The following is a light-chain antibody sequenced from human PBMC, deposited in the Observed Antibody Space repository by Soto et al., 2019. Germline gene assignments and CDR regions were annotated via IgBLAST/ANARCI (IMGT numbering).Light chain of an antibody. V-gene: IGKV3-15*01. CDR1: QSVSSN. J-gene: IGKJ2*01. CDR2: GAS. Sequence: EIVMMQSPATLSVSPGERATLSCRAGQSVSSNLAWYQQKPGQAPTLLIYGASARATGIPVRFSGSRSGTEFTLTISSLQSEDFAVYYCQHYNNWPFTFGQGTKVDIK. CDR3: QHYNNWPFT.